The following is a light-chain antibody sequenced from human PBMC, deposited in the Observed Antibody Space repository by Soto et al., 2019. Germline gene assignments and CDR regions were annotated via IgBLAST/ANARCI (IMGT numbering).Light chain of an antibody. CDR1: SSDVGGYNY. Sequence: QSALTQPASVSGSPGQSITISCTGTSSDVGGYNYVSWYQQHPGKAPKLTIYDVSNRPSGVSNRFSGSKSGNTASLTISGLQAEDEADYYCSSYTSSSTSVVFGGGTKVTVL. V-gene: IGLV2-14*01. J-gene: IGLJ2*01. CDR3: SSYTSSSTSVV. CDR2: DVS.